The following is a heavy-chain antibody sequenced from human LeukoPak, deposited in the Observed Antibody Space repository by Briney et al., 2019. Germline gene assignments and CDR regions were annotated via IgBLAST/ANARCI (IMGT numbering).Heavy chain of an antibody. CDR3: ATALEFVSDRFYV. D-gene: IGHD1-1*01. CDR1: GFIFSNQA. J-gene: IGHJ3*01. CDR2: ISYDGSAN. Sequence: GRSLRLSCSASGFIFSNQAMNWVRQAPGKGLEWVSIISYDGSANYFDGSVKGRFAISRDDSINRVLLLMNSLRSEDTAVYYFATALEFVSDRFYVCGQGTMVTVSS. V-gene: IGHV3-30*09.